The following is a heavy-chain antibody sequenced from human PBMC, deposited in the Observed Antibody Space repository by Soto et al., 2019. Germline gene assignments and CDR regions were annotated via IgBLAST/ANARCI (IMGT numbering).Heavy chain of an antibody. V-gene: IGHV4-34*01. J-gene: IGHJ4*02. CDR3: ARDPLSRHFDY. CDR1: GGSFSGYY. CDR2: INHSGST. Sequence: ASETLSLTCAVYGGSFSGYYWSWIRQPPGKGLEWIGEINHSGSTNYNPSLKSRVTISVDTSKNQFSLKLSSVTAADTAMYYCARDPLSRHFDYWGQGALVTVSS.